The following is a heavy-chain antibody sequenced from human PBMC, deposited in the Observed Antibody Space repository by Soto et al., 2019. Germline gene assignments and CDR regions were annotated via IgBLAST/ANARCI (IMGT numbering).Heavy chain of an antibody. D-gene: IGHD6-19*01. CDR3: ARDLAVGLVDY. V-gene: IGHV1-18*01. CDR2: ISAYNGNI. Sequence: AASVKVSCKASGYTFTSYGISWVRQAPGQGLEWMGWISAYNGNIKYAQKLQGRVTMTTDTSTSTAYMELRSLRSDDTAVYYCARDLAVGLVDYWGQGTLVTVSS. CDR1: GYTFTSYG. J-gene: IGHJ4*02.